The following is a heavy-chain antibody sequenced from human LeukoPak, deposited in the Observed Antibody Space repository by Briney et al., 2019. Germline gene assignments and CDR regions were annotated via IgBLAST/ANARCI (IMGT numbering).Heavy chain of an antibody. CDR2: IYSGGST. J-gene: IGHJ4*02. V-gene: IGHV3-53*01. CDR1: GFTVSSNY. D-gene: IGHD1-26*01. CDR3: ARGRSGSYYDY. Sequence: GGSLRLSCAASGFTVSSNYMSWVRQAPGTGLEWVSVIYSGGSTYYADSVKGRFTISRDNSKNTLYLQMNSLRAEDTAVYYRARGRSGSYYDYWGQGTLVTVSS.